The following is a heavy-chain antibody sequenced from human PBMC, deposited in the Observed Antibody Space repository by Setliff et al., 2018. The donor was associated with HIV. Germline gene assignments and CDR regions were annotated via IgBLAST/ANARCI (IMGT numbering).Heavy chain of an antibody. CDR3: ARIAWPWWQWLVRSGKWYFDY. V-gene: IGHV1-8*01. J-gene: IGHJ4*02. CDR2: MNPNSGNT. Sequence: ASVKVSCKASGCTFTSYDINWVRQATGQGLEWMGWMNPNSGNTGYAQKFQGRVTMTRNTSISTAYMELSSLRSEDTAVYYCARIAWPWWQWLVRSGKWYFDYWGQGTLVTVSS. D-gene: IGHD6-19*01. CDR1: GCTFTSYD.